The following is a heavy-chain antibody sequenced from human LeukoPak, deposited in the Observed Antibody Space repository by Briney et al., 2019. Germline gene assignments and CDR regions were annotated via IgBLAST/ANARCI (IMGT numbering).Heavy chain of an antibody. CDR2: ISSSSSYI. D-gene: IGHD6-13*01. Sequence: PGGSLRLSCAASGFTFSSYSMNWVRQAPGKGLEWVSSISSSSSYIYYADSVKGRFTISRDNAKNPLYLQMNSLRAEDTAVYYCARGGRQQLVWGLFDYWGRGTLVTVSS. V-gene: IGHV3-21*01. J-gene: IGHJ4*02. CDR1: GFTFSSYS. CDR3: ARGGRQQLVWGLFDY.